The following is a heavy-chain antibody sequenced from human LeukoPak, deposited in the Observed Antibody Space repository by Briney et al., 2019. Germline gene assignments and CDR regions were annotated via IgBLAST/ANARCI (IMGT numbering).Heavy chain of an antibody. CDR3: ARDGIAVASPQSPTILHDAFDI. CDR2: ITTGDGNT. V-gene: IGHV3-23*01. CDR1: GFTFSSYT. Sequence: GGSLRLSCTASGFTFSSYTMTWVRQAPGKGLKWVSTITTGDGNTYYADSVKGRFTVSRDNSKNTLYLQMNSLRAEDTAVYYCARDGIAVASPQSPTILHDAFDIWGQGTMVTVSS. D-gene: IGHD6-19*01. J-gene: IGHJ3*02.